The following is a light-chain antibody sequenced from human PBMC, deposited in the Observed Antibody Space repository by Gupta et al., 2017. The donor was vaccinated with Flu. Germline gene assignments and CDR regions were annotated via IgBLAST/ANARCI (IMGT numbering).Light chain of an antibody. CDR2: DAS. J-gene: IGKJ1*01. CDR1: LTVPNNY. V-gene: IGKV3-20*01. Sequence: IVLTQSPGTLSLSPGESATLSCRASLTVPNNYLAWYQHKPGQAPRLLIYDASTRATGIPDRFSGSGSGTDFTLTILSLEPEDYAVYYCQKYAISRTFGEGTKVELK. CDR3: QKYAISRT.